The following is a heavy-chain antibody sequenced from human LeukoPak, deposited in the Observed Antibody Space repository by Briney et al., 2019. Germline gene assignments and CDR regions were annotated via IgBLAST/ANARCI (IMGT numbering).Heavy chain of an antibody. J-gene: IGHJ4*02. CDR3: AKDQAVVWLEYYFDY. CDR1: GFTFSSYG. Sequence: PGGSLRLSCAASGFTFSSYGMHWVRQAPGKGLEWVAVISYDGSNKYYADSVKGRFTISRDNSKNTLYLQMNSLRAEDTAVYYCAKDQAVVWLEYYFDYWGQGTLVTVSS. CDR2: ISYDGSNK. V-gene: IGHV3-30*18. D-gene: IGHD3-10*01.